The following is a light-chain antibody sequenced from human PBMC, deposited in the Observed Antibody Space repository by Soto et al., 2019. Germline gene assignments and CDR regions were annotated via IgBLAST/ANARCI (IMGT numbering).Light chain of an antibody. J-gene: IGKJ5*01. CDR2: GAF. CDR1: PSVPNY. CDR3: QQRKTWPQVT. Sequence: EIALTQSPATLSLSPVERDTLSCRASPSVPNYVAWYQQKPGQAPRLLISGAFNRATGIPARFSGSGSGADITLTISSLEPEYFVSYYCQQRKTWPQVTFGQGTRLEIK. V-gene: IGKV3-11*01.